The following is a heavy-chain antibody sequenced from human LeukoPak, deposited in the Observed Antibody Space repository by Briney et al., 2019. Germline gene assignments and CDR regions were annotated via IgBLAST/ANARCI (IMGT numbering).Heavy chain of an antibody. Sequence: SGGSLRLSCAASGFTFSSYAMSWVRQAPGKGLEWVSAISGSGGSTYYADSVKGRFTISRDNSKNTLYLQMNSLRAEDTAVYYCAKDPRSIVGATPDYWGQGTLVTVSS. CDR2: ISGSGGST. J-gene: IGHJ4*02. D-gene: IGHD1-26*01. CDR1: GFTFSSYA. V-gene: IGHV3-23*01. CDR3: AKDPRSIVGATPDY.